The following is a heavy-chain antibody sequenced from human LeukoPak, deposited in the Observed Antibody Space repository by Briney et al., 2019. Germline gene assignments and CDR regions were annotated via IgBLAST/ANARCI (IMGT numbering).Heavy chain of an antibody. J-gene: IGHJ4*02. D-gene: IGHD1-26*01. CDR3: ARIRSRKWGFDY. V-gene: IGHV4-39*07. Sequence: PSETLSLTCTVSGGSISNSNYYWGWIRQPPGKGLEWIASIYYSGSTYYNPSLKSRVTISIDTSKNQFSLKLSSVTAADTAVYYCARIRSRKWGFDYWGQGALVTVSS. CDR1: GGSISNSNYY. CDR2: IYYSGST.